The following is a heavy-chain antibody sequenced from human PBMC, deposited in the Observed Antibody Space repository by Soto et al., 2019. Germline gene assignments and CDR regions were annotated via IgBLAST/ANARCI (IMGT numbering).Heavy chain of an antibody. Sequence: RASVKVSCKASGYTFTSFYIHWVRQAPGQGLEWMSIINPNVGSTNYAQNLQGRVTLTRDTSTNTVYMELSSLRSEDTAVYYCARTGSSGYYYYGMDVWGQGTTVTVSS. D-gene: IGHD3-22*01. CDR2: INPNVGST. J-gene: IGHJ6*02. V-gene: IGHV1-46*01. CDR3: ARTGSSGYYYYGMDV. CDR1: GYTFTSFY.